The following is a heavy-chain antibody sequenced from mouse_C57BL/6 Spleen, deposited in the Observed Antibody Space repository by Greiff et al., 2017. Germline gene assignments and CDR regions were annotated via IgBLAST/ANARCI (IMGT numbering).Heavy chain of an antibody. V-gene: IGHV1-72*01. D-gene: IGHD1-1*01. Sequence: QVQLKQPGAELVKPGASVKLSCKASGYTFTSYWMHWVKQRPGRGLEWIGRIDPNSGGTKYNEKFKSKATLTVDKPSSTAYMQLSSLTSEDSAVYYCARWDYGSSLYYFDYWGQGTTLTVSS. CDR1: GYTFTSYW. J-gene: IGHJ2*01. CDR3: ARWDYGSSLYYFDY. CDR2: IDPNSGGT.